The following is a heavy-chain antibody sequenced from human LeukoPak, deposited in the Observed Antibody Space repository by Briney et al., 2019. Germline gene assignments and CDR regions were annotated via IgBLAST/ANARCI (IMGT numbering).Heavy chain of an antibody. V-gene: IGHV4-31*11. Sequence: SETLSLTCAASGASISRGGYSWSWIRQHPGKGVEWIGYICYSGSTYYNPSLKSRVTISVDTSKNQFSLKLSSVTAADTAVYYCARAEYSSSWYWFDPWGQGTLVTVSS. J-gene: IGHJ5*02. CDR1: GASISRGGYS. CDR3: ARAEYSSSWYWFDP. CDR2: ICYSGST. D-gene: IGHD6-13*01.